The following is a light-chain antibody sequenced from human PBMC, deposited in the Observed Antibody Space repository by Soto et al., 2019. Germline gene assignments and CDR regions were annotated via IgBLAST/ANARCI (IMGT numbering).Light chain of an antibody. CDR2: GNS. Sequence: QSVLTQPPSVSGAPGQRVTISCTGSSSNIGAGYDVPWYQQLPGTAPKLLIYGNSNRPSGVPDRFSGSKSGTSASLAITGLQAEDEADYYCQSYGSSLSVVFGGGTKLTVL. V-gene: IGLV1-40*01. CDR3: QSYGSSLSVV. CDR1: SSNIGAGYD. J-gene: IGLJ2*01.